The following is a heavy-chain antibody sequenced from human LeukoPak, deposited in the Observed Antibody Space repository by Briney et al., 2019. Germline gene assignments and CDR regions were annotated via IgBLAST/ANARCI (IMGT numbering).Heavy chain of an antibody. CDR3: ATDSTYYYDSGSSGPHYFDN. J-gene: IGHJ4*02. V-gene: IGHV3-30*03. CDR2: ISSGGVLR. Sequence: GGSLRLSCEASGFTFSIYWMTWVRRAPGKGLEWASIISSGGVLRYYADSVKGRFTISRDNSKNTLYLQLDSLRPEDTAVYFCATDSTYYYDSGSSGPHYFDNWGQGTLVTVSS. CDR1: GFTFSIYW. D-gene: IGHD3-10*01.